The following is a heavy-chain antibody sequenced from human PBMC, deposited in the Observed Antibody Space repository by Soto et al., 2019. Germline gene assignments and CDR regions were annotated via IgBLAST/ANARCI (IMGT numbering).Heavy chain of an antibody. CDR2: IIPIFGTV. CDR1: GGTFSNYP. Sequence: ASVKVSCKASGGTFSNYPISWVRQAPGQGLEWMGGIIPIFGTVNYAQKFQGRVTITADESTSTAYMELSSLRSEDTAVYYCARVNYYASSDSGWFDPWGQGTLVTVSS. D-gene: IGHD3-22*01. V-gene: IGHV1-69*13. CDR3: ARVNYYASSDSGWFDP. J-gene: IGHJ5*02.